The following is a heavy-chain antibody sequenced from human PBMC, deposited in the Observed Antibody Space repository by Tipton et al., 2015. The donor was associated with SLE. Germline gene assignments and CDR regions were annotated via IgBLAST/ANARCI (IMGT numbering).Heavy chain of an antibody. Sequence: TLSLTCTVSGYSISSGYYWGWIRQPPGKGLEWIGEINHSGSTNYNPSLKSRVTISVDTSKNQFSLKLSSVTAADTAVYYCAGLNWNPVEEAGDYWGQGTLVTVSS. V-gene: IGHV4-38-2*02. CDR1: GYSISSGYY. CDR3: AGLNWNPVEEAGDY. CDR2: INHSGST. J-gene: IGHJ4*02. D-gene: IGHD1-1*01.